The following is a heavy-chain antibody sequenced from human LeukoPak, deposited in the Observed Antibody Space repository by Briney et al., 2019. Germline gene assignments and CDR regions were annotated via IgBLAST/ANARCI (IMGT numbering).Heavy chain of an antibody. V-gene: IGHV3-48*03. D-gene: IGHD2-8*01. J-gene: IGHJ4*02. CDR3: ARVAGAGDTHGYPDY. CDR1: GFTFSSYE. Sequence: GGSLRLSCAASGFTFSSYEMNWVRQARGKGREWGSYISSSGSTIYYADSVKGRFTISRDNAKNSLYLQRSSLRAEDTAVYYRARVAGAGDTHGYPDYWGQGTLVTVSS. CDR2: ISSSGSTI.